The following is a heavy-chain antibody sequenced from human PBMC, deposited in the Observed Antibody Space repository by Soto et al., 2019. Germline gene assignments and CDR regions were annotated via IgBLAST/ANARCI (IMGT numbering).Heavy chain of an antibody. V-gene: IGHV4-59*08. CDR1: GGSISSYY. CDR3: ARRSIAAAGPFDP. CDR2: IYYSGST. D-gene: IGHD6-13*01. Sequence: QVQLQESGPGLVKPSETLSLTCTVSGGSISSYYWSWIRQPPGKGLEWIGYIYYSGSTNYNPSLKSRVTISVDPSKNQFSLKLSSVTAADTAVYYCARRSIAAAGPFDPWGQGTLVTVSS. J-gene: IGHJ5*02.